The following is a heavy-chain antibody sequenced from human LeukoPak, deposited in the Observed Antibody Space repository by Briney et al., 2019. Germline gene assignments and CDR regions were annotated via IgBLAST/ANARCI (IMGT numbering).Heavy chain of an antibody. D-gene: IGHD3-22*01. CDR2: INHSGST. CDR1: GGSFSGYY. V-gene: IGHV4-34*01. CDR3: ARGGSRWIVVARGAFDI. Sequence: SETLSLTCAVYGGSFSGYYWSWIRQPPGKGLEWIGEINHSGSTNYNPSLKSRVTISVDTSKNQFSPKLSSVTAADTAVYYCARGGSRWIVVARGAFDIWGQGTMVTVSS. J-gene: IGHJ3*02.